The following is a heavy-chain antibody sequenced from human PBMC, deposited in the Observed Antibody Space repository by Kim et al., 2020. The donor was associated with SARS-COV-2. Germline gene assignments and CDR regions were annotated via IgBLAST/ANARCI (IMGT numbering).Heavy chain of an antibody. CDR3: ARVSGYSSGWYPY. D-gene: IGHD6-19*01. J-gene: IGHJ4*02. Sequence: YNPALRSRVTIAVDTSKNQFSRKLSSVTAADPAVYYCARVSGYSSGWYPYWGQGTLVTVSS. V-gene: IGHV4-59*01.